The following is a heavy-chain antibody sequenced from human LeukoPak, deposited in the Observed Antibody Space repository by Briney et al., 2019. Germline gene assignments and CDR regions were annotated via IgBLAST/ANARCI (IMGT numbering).Heavy chain of an antibody. V-gene: IGHV3-11*01. Sequence: GGSLRLSCAASGFTFSDYYMSWIRQAPGKGLEWVSYISSSGSTIYYADSVKGRFTISRDNAKNSLYLQMNSLRAEDTAVYYCARDFSCSSTSCYYYYGLDVWGQGTTVTVSS. CDR3: ARDFSCSSTSCYYYYGLDV. CDR2: ISSSGSTI. CDR1: GFTFSDYY. J-gene: IGHJ6*02. D-gene: IGHD2-2*01.